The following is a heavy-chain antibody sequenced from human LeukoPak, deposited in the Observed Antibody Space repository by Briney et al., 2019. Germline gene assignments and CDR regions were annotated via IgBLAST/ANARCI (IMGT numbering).Heavy chain of an antibody. Sequence: PSETLSLTCTVSGGSISSSSYYWGWIRQPAGKGLEWIGSIYYSGSTYYNPSLKSRVTISVDTSKNQFSLKLSSVTAADTAVYYCARVLRKSASVGVAAGYYYYDYWGQGTLVTVSS. V-gene: IGHV4-39*07. CDR1: GGSISSSSYY. D-gene: IGHD6-13*01. J-gene: IGHJ4*02. CDR3: ARVLRKSASVGVAAGYYYYDY. CDR2: IYYSGST.